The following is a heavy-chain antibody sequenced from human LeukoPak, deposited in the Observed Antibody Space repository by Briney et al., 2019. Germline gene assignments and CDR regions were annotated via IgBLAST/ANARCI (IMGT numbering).Heavy chain of an antibody. CDR1: GFTFSNAG. Sequence: GGSLRLSCAASGFTFSNAGMSWVRQAPGKGLEWVGRIKSKTDGGTTDYAAPVKGRFTISRDDSKNTLYLQMNSLKTEDTAVYYCTPARGYGGYGLFDYWGQGTLVTVSS. V-gene: IGHV3-15*01. D-gene: IGHD5-12*01. J-gene: IGHJ4*02. CDR3: TPARGYGGYGLFDY. CDR2: IKSKTDGGTT.